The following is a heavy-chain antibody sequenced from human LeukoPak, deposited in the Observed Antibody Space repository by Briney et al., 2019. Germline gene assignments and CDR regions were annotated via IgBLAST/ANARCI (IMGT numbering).Heavy chain of an antibody. D-gene: IGHD6-19*01. V-gene: IGHV4-59*01. J-gene: IGHJ4*02. CDR3: AAIAVAGEPFDY. CDR1: GGSISSYY. Sequence: SETLSLTCTVSGGSISSYYWSWIRQPPGKGLEWIGYIYYSGSTNYNPSLKSRVTISVDTSKNQFSLKLSSVTAADTAVYYCAAIAVAGEPFDYWGQGTLVTVSS. CDR2: IYYSGST.